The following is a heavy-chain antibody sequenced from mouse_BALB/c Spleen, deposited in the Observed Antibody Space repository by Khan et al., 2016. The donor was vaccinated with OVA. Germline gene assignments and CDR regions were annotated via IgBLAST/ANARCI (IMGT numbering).Heavy chain of an antibody. CDR3: ARIYGSDFDY. D-gene: IGHD1-1*01. J-gene: IGHJ2*01. CDR1: GYSFTGYF. V-gene: IGHV1-20*02. CDR2: INPHIGET. Sequence: EVQLLETGPELVKPGASVKISCKASGYSFTGYFMNWVMQSPGKSLEWIGRINPHIGETFYNPKFKGKATLTVDESSSTAHMELRSLASEDSAVYDCARIYGSDFDYWGQGTTLTVSS.